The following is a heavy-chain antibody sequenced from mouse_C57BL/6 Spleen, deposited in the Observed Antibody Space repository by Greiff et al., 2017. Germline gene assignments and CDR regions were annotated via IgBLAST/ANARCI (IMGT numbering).Heavy chain of an antibody. D-gene: IGHD1-2*01. J-gene: IGHJ2*01. CDR2: INPNNGGT. CDR1: GYTFTDYY. V-gene: IGHV1-26*01. CDR3: APYGSLDY. Sequence: VQLQQSGPELVKPGASVKISCKASGYTFTDYYMNWVKQSHGKSLEWIGDINPNNGGTSYNQKFKGKATLTVDKSSSTAYMELRSLTSEDSAVYYCAPYGSLDYWGQGTTLTVSS.